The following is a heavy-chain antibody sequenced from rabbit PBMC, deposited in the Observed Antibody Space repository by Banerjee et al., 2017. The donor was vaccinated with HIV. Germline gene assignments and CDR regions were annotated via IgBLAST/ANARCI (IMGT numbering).Heavy chain of an antibody. CDR2: IYAGSSGST. Sequence: QEQLVESGGGLVTLGGSLKLTCKASGIDLSSSFWISWVRQAPGKGLEWIACIYAGSSGSTYYASWARGRFTISKTSSTTVTLQLNSLTAADTATYFCARDLSYYYDMDLWGPGTLVTVS. CDR3: ARDLSYYYDMDL. CDR1: GIDLSSSFW. V-gene: IGHV1S45*01. J-gene: IGHJ6*01.